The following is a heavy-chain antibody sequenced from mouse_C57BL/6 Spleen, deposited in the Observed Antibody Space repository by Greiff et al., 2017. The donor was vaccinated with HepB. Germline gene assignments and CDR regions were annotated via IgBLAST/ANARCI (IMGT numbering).Heavy chain of an antibody. D-gene: IGHD2-4*01. CDR2: IYPGDGDT. V-gene: IGHV1-82*01. J-gene: IGHJ4*01. CDR1: GYAFSSSW. Sequence: QVQLQQSGPELVKPGASVKISCKASGYAFSSSWMNWVKQRPGKGLEWIGRIYPGDGDTNYNGKFKGKATLTADKSSSTAYMLLSSLASEDSAVCCCASGDYDEAWGYWGQGTSVTVSS. CDR3: ASGDYDEAWGY.